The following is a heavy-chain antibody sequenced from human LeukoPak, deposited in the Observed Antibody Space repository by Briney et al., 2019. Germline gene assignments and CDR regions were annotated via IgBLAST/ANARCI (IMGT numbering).Heavy chain of an antibody. CDR2: IYSGGST. CDR3: ARGWWGATATKDAFDI. J-gene: IGHJ3*02. V-gene: IGHV3-53*01. Sequence: GGSLRLSCAASGFTVSSNYMSWVRQAPGKGLEWVSVIYSGGSTYYADSVKGRFTISRDNSKNTLYLQMNGLRAEDTAVYYCARGWWGATATKDAFDIWGQGTMVTVSS. D-gene: IGHD1-26*01. CDR1: GFTVSSNY.